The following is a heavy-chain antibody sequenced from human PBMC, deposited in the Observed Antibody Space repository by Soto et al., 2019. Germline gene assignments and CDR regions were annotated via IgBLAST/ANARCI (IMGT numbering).Heavy chain of an antibody. V-gene: IGHV3-23*01. J-gene: IGHJ6*02. CDR3: AXVNTILGVESYYYGMDV. CDR2: IGGLSEST. D-gene: IGHD3-3*01. Sequence: GGSLRLSCAASGFTFSGYAMTWVRQAPGKGLEWVSTIGGLSESTYYAESVKGRFTISRDNSRNTLYLQLNSLSAEDTAIYYCAXVNTILGVESYYYGMDVWGQGTTVTVSS. CDR1: GFTFSGYA.